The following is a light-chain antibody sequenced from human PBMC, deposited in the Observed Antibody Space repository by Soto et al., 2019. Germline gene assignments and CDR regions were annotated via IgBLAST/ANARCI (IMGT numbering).Light chain of an antibody. Sequence: QSVLTQPASVSGSLGQSITISCTGSNSDVGGHNYVSWYQQHPGKAPKLMIYEVGIRPSGVSTRFSGSKSGNTASLTIPGLQAEDEADYYCSSYTITILYVFGPGTKVTVL. CDR3: SSYTITILYV. CDR1: NSDVGGHNY. CDR2: EVG. J-gene: IGLJ1*01. V-gene: IGLV2-14*01.